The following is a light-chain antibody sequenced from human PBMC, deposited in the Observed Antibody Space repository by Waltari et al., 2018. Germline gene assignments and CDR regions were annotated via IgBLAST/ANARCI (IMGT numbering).Light chain of an antibody. J-gene: IGLJ2*01. CDR1: NLGDKY. CDR2: QDR. V-gene: IGLV3-1*01. Sequence: SYELTPPPSVSVSPGQTAIITCSGNNLGDKYDYWYQQKAGQTPVMIIYQDRGRPSGFPARFPGSNHVNTPTLTVSGTQAMDDVDYYCQAWDSQSVIFSGVTKLTVL. CDR3: QAWDSQSVI.